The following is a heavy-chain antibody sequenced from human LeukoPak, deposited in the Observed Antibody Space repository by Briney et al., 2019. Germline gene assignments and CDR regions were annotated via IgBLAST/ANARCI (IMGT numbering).Heavy chain of an antibody. CDR1: GGSFSSYA. CDR3: ARGASGYDSSGYHQHFYYYMDV. CDR2: IIPIFGTA. V-gene: IGHV1-69*05. J-gene: IGHJ6*03. D-gene: IGHD3-22*01. Sequence: SVKVSCKASGGSFSSYAISWVRQAPGQGLEWMGGIIPIFGTANYAQKFQGRVTITTDESTRIAYMELSSLRSEDTAVYYCARGASGYDSSGYHQHFYYYMDVWGKGTTITVSS.